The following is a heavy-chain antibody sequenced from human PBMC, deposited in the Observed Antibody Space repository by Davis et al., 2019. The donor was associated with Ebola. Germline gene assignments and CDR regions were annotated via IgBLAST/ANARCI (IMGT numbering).Heavy chain of an antibody. CDR1: GYTFTNYG. D-gene: IGHD6-13*01. CDR3: ARDHRIVAHGTPFDY. V-gene: IGHV1-18*01. Sequence: ASVKVSCKASGYTFTNYGISWVRQAPGQGLERMGWISAYNGNTNYVQKLQGRVTMTTDTSTRTAYMELRSLRSDDTAVYYCARDHRIVAHGTPFDYWGQGTLVTVSS. CDR2: ISAYNGNT. J-gene: IGHJ4*02.